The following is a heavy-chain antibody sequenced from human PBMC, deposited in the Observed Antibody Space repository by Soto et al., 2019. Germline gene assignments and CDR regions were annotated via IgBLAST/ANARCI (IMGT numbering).Heavy chain of an antibody. CDR3: ARALDYGGRWYFDL. CDR2: IYWDDDK. CDR1: GFSLSTSGVA. Sequence: QITLKESGPTLVKPTQTLTLTCTFSGFSLSTSGVAVGWIRQPPGKALEWLTLIYWDDDKSYSPSLKSRLTITIDTSKNQVVLTVANMDPVDTATYYCARALDYGGRWYFDLWGRGTLVTVSS. V-gene: IGHV2-5*02. J-gene: IGHJ2*01. D-gene: IGHD4-17*01.